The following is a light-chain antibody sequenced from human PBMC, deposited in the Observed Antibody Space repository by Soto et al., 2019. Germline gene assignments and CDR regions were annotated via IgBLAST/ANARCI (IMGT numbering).Light chain of an antibody. CDR3: QQSDAIPWT. V-gene: IGKV1-5*01. Sequence: DIQMTQSPSTLSASVGDRVTITCRASQTISSWLAWYQQKPGKAPKLLIYAASTLESGVSSRFSGRGSGTEFTLTINSLQPEDFATYFCQQSDAIPWTFGQGTKVDIK. CDR2: AAS. J-gene: IGKJ1*01. CDR1: QTISSW.